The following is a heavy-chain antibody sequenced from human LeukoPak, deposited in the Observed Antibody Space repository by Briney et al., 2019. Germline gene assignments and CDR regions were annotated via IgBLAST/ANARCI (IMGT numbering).Heavy chain of an antibody. J-gene: IGHJ3*02. CDR3: AKGYYYDSSGYYYTPNAFDI. CDR2: ISWNSGSI. D-gene: IGHD3-22*01. Sequence: PGRSLRLSCAASGFTFDDYAMHWVRQAPGKGLEWVSGISWNSGSIGYADSVKGRFTISRDNAKNSLYLQMNSLRAEDTALYYCAKGYYYDSSGYYYTPNAFDIWGQGTMVTVSS. CDR1: GFTFDDYA. V-gene: IGHV3-9*01.